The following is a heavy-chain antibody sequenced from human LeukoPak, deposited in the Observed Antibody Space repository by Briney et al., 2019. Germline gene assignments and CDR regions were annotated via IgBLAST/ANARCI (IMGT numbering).Heavy chain of an antibody. D-gene: IGHD3-22*01. Sequence: GGSLRLSCAASRFTFSSYGMSWVRQAPGKGLEWVSGISSSGGSTYYADSVKGRFTISRDNSKNTLYLQMNSLRAEDTAVYYCAKDRLPLSSAYYYLPFDYWGQGTVVTVSS. CDR3: AKDRLPLSSAYYYLPFDY. CDR1: RFTFSSYG. V-gene: IGHV3-23*01. CDR2: ISSSGGST. J-gene: IGHJ4*02.